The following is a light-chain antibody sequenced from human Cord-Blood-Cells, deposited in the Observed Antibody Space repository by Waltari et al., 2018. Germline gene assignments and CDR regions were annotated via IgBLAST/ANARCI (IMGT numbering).Light chain of an antibody. CDR3: QQRSNWHT. J-gene: IGKJ2*01. CDR1: QSVSSY. CDR2: DAS. Sequence: EIVLTQSPAPLSLSPGERATLSCRASQSVSSYLAWYHQKPGQAPSLLIYDASNRATGIPARFSGSGSGTDFTLTISSLEPEDFAVYYCQQRSNWHTFGQGTKLEIK. V-gene: IGKV3-11*01.